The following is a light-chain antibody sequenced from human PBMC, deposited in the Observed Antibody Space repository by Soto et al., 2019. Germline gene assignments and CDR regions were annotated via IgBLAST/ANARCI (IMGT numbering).Light chain of an antibody. J-gene: IGKJ4*01. Sequence: GVPSRFSGSGSGTDFTFTSSSLQPEDIATYYCQQYDNLPPQPVFGGGTKVDIK. V-gene: IGKV1-33*01. CDR3: QQYDNLPPQPV.